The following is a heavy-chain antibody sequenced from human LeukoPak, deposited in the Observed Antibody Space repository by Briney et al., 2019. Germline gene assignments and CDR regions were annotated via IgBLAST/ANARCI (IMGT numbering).Heavy chain of an antibody. J-gene: IGHJ4*02. CDR1: GGSFSGYY. V-gene: IGHV4-34*01. D-gene: IGHD3-22*01. CDR3: ARVYYYDSSGYYYSFDY. Sequence: PSETLSLTCAVYGGSFSGYYWSWIRQPPGKGLEWIGEINHSGSTNYNPPLKSRVTISVDTSKNQFSLKLSSVTAADTAVYYCARVYYYDSSGYYYSFDYWGQGTLVTVSS. CDR2: INHSGST.